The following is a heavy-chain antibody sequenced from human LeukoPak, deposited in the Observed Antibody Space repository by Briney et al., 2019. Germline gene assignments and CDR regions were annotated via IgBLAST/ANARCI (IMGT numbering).Heavy chain of an antibody. V-gene: IGHV3-9*01. Sequence: GRSLRLSCAASGFTFDDYAMHWARQAPGKGLEWVSGISWNSGSIGYADSVKGRFTISRDNAKNSLYLQMNSLRAEDTALYYCAKSGYSGYDLTYNWFDPWGQGTLVTVSS. CDR3: AKSGYSGYDLTYNWFDP. CDR1: GFTFDDYA. J-gene: IGHJ5*02. CDR2: ISWNSGSI. D-gene: IGHD5-12*01.